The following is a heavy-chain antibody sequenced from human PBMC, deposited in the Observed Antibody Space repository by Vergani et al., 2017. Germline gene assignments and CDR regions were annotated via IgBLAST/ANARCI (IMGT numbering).Heavy chain of an antibody. Sequence: EVQLVESGGGLVQPGGSLRLSCAASGFIFSHSWMSWVRQAPGKGLEWVANINQDGSEKYYVDSVKGRFTISRDNAKNSLYLQMNSLRAEDTTLYYCARINYYGSSGYSLTRWHNWFDHWGQGTLITFSS. V-gene: IGHV3-7*01. CDR1: GFIFSHSW. CDR2: INQDGSEK. J-gene: IGHJ5*02. D-gene: IGHD3-22*01. CDR3: ARINYYGSSGYSLTRWHNWFDH.